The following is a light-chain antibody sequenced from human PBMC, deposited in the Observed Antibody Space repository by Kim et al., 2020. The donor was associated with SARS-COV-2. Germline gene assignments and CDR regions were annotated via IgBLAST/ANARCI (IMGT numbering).Light chain of an antibody. Sequence: SASEGKRVSITCRASQSISIWLAWHQQKPGKAPKLLSYKASSLESGVPSRFSGSGSGTEFTLTISSLQPDDIATYYCQQYNSYWTFGQGTKVDIK. J-gene: IGKJ1*01. V-gene: IGKV1-5*03. CDR2: KAS. CDR1: QSISIW. CDR3: QQYNSYWT.